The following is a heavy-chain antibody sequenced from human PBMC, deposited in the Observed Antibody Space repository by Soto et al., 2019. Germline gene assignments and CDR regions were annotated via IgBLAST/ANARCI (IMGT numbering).Heavy chain of an antibody. CDR1: GGTFSSYA. Sequence: QVQLVQSGAEVKKPGSSVKVSCKASGGTFSSYAISWVRQAPGQGLEWMGGIIPIFGTANYAQKFQGRVTXXAXEXXSTAYMELSSLRSEDTAVYYCARQTTVYYYYGMDVWGQGTTVTVSS. J-gene: IGHJ6*02. CDR3: ARQTTVYYYYGMDV. CDR2: IIPIFGTA. D-gene: IGHD4-17*01. V-gene: IGHV1-69*12.